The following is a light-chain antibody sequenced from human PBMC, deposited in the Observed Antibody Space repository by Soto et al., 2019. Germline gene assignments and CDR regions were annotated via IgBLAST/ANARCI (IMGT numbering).Light chain of an antibody. CDR3: TSYAGTYSFFYV. CDR1: SSDVGAYNY. V-gene: IGLV2-8*01. Sequence: QSALTQPPSASGSPGQSVTISCTGTSSDVGAYNYVSWYQQLPGKAPKLIIYEVSKRPSGVPDCFSGSKSGNTASLTVSGLQADDEADYYCTSYAGTYSFFYVFGTGTKLTVL. CDR2: EVS. J-gene: IGLJ1*01.